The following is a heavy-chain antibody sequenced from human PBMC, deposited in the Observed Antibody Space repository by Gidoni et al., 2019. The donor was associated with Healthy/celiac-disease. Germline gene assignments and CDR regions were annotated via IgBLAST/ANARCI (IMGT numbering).Heavy chain of an antibody. Sequence: QVQLVESGGGVVQPGRSLRLSCAASGLPLRRYGMHWVRQAPGKGLEWVAVIWYDGSNKYYADSVKGRFTISRDNSENTLYLQINSLRAEDTAVYYCARDAARGGIAVAGPNWFVPWGQGTLVTVSS. J-gene: IGHJ5*02. CDR1: GLPLRRYG. V-gene: IGHV3-33*01. CDR2: IWYDGSNK. D-gene: IGHD6-19*01. CDR3: ARDAARGGIAVAGPNWFVP.